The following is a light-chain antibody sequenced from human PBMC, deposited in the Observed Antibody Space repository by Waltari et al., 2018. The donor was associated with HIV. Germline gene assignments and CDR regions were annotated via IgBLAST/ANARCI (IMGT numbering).Light chain of an antibody. CDR1: SSEVGRYNF. V-gene: IGLV2-14*03. CDR2: DVN. J-gene: IGLJ1*01. CDR3: SSYTSRATPYV. Sequence: QSALPQPASVSGSPGTSHCIPSSGTSSEVGRYNFLSCYQQHPGKPPKLIMYDVNSRPSGVSDRFSGSKSGNTASLTISGLQAEDEADYFCSSYTSRATPYVFGTATKVTV.